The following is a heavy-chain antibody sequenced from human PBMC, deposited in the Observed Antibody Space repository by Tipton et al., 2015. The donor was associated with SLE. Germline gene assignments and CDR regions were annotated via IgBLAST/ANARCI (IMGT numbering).Heavy chain of an antibody. Sequence: TLSLTCTVSGGSISSHYWSWIRQPPGKGLEWIGYIYYSGSTNYNPSLKSRVTISVDTSKNQFSLKLSSVTAADTAVYYCASTYCSGGSCRARGPYYYYGMDVWGQGTTVPVSS. CDR3: ASTYCSGGSCRARGPYYYYGMDV. D-gene: IGHD2-15*01. V-gene: IGHV4-59*11. CDR2: IYYSGST. J-gene: IGHJ6*02. CDR1: GGSISSHY.